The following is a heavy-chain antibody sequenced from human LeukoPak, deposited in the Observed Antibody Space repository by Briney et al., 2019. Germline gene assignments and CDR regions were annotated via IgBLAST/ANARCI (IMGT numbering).Heavy chain of an antibody. Sequence: GGSLRLSCAASGFTFSSYGMSWVRQAPGKGLEWVSAISGSGGSTYYADSVKGRFTVFRDNSKNTLYLQMNSLRAEDTAVYYCAKGRVTMIVVVTPFDHWGQGTLVTVSS. CDR1: GFTFSSYG. V-gene: IGHV3-23*01. J-gene: IGHJ4*02. D-gene: IGHD3-22*01. CDR2: ISGSGGST. CDR3: AKGRVTMIVVVTPFDH.